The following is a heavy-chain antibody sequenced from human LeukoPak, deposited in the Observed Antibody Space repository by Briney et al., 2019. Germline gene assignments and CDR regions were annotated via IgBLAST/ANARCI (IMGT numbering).Heavy chain of an antibody. J-gene: IGHJ6*02. Sequence: ASVKVSCKASGYTFTSYDINWLRQATGQGLEWMGWMNPNSGNTGYAQKFQGRVTMTRNTSISTAYMELSSLRSEDTAVYYCARVYYDSSGYYSGLDVWGQGTTVTVSS. CDR3: ARVYYDSSGYYSGLDV. CDR1: GYTFTSYD. CDR2: MNPNSGNT. D-gene: IGHD3-22*01. V-gene: IGHV1-8*01.